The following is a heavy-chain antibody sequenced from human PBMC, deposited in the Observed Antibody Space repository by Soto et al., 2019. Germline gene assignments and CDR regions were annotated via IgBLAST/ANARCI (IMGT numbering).Heavy chain of an antibody. CDR3: ARDLQGYCSGGSCYSGYERATLNWFDP. D-gene: IGHD2-15*01. Sequence: QVQLVQSGAEVKKPGSSVKVSCKASGGTFSSYAISWVRQAPGQGLEWTGGIIPIFGTANYAQKFQSRVTITADESTSTAYMELSSLRSEDTAVYYCARDLQGYCSGGSCYSGYERATLNWFDPWGQGTLVTVSS. CDR1: GGTFSSYA. CDR2: IIPIFGTA. V-gene: IGHV1-69*01. J-gene: IGHJ5*02.